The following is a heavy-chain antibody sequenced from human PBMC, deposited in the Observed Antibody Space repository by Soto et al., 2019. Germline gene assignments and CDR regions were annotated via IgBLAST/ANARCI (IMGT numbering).Heavy chain of an antibody. Sequence: GGSLRLSCAASGFTFSSYAMSWVRQAPGKGLEWVSAISGSGGSAYYADSVKGRFTISRDNSKNTLYLQMNSLRAEDTAVYYCAKVTGPYYDFWSGKNNWFDPWGQGTLVTVSS. D-gene: IGHD3-3*01. CDR2: ISGSGGSA. CDR3: AKVTGPYYDFWSGKNNWFDP. J-gene: IGHJ5*02. CDR1: GFTFSSYA. V-gene: IGHV3-23*01.